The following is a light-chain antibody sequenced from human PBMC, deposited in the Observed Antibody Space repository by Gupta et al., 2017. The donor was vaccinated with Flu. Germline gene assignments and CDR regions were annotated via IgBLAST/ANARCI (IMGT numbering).Light chain of an antibody. J-gene: IGKJ2*01. Sequence: EIVLTQSPATLSLSPGQRATLSCRASQSVRNYLAWYQQKPGQAPRHLIYDASNRATGTPARFSGSGSGTDFTLTISSREPEDFAVYYCQQRSNWPPYTFGQGTKLEIK. CDR3: QQRSNWPPYT. CDR1: QSVRNY. V-gene: IGKV3-11*01. CDR2: DAS.